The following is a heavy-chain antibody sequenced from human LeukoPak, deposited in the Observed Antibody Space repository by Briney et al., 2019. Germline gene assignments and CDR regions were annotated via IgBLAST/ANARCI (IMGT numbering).Heavy chain of an antibody. CDR2: TSYSGRN. CDR1: GGSVSSYY. D-gene: IGHD2-21*02. CDR3: ARGYCRDDICQVFPY. Sequence: SETLSLTCTVSGGSVSSYYWSWLRQTPEKGLEWIGYTSYSGRNYYGPSLKSRVTMSVDTSKNQFSLKMSYVTAADTGVYYCARGYCRDDICQVFPYWGQGTLVTVSS. V-gene: IGHV4-59*02. J-gene: IGHJ4*02.